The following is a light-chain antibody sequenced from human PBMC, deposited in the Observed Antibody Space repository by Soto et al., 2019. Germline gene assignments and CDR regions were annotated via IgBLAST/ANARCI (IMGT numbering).Light chain of an antibody. CDR3: MQSSLFMS. Sequence: DIVLTQSPLRIAVTPERPASFSCESSESLLHSDRNTNLSWLHQRPGKPPRLLIYQISERFSGVSDRFSGSGAGTNFTLSISRVEVEDVGSFFCMQSSLFMSFGQGTKVEIK. V-gene: IGKV2-24*01. CDR2: QIS. J-gene: IGKJ1*01. CDR1: ESLLHSDRNTN.